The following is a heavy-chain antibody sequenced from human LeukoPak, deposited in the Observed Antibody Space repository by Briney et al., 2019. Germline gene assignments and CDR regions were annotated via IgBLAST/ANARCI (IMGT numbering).Heavy chain of an antibody. V-gene: IGHV3-21*01. CDR1: GFTFSSYS. CDR3: ARVLHFDWLLYH. D-gene: IGHD3-9*01. J-gene: IGHJ5*02. Sequence: GGSLRLSCAASGFTFSSYSMNWVRQAPGKGLEWVSSISSSSSYIYYADSVRGRFTISRDNAKNSLYLQMNILRAEDTAVYYCARVLHFDWLLYHWGQGTLVTVSS. CDR2: ISSSSSYI.